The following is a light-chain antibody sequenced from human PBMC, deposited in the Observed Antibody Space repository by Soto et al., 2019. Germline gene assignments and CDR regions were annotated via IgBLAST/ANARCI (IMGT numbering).Light chain of an antibody. J-gene: IGLJ3*02. CDR2: EVT. Sequence: QSALTQPASVSGSPGQSITISCTGTNSDVGHYNYVSWYQRHPGKAPKLLIYEVTNRPSGVSNRFSGSKSGNTASLTISGLQAEDEADYYCSTFTGNTLEFGGGTKLTVL. CDR1: NSDVGHYNY. CDR3: STFTGNTLE. V-gene: IGLV2-14*01.